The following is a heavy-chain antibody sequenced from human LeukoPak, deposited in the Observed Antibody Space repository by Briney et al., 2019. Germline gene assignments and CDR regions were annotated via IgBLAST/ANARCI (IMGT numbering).Heavy chain of an antibody. J-gene: IGHJ4*02. V-gene: IGHV3-9*01. CDR1: GFTFDDYA. CDR2: ISWNSGSI. CDR3: AKGSDFDY. Sequence: PGRSLRLSCAASGFTFDDYAMHWVRQAPGKGLERVSGISWNSGSIGYADSVKGRFTISRDNAKNSLYLQMNSLRAEDTALYYCAKGSDFDYWGQGTLVTVSS.